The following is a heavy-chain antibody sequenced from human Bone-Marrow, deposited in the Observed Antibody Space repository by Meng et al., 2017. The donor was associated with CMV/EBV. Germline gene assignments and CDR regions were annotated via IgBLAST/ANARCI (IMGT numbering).Heavy chain of an antibody. CDR2: ISHDGNTK. CDR3: AKDLGNGWYSGRFDY. V-gene: IGHV3-30-3*02. D-gene: IGHD6-19*01. J-gene: IGHJ4*02. CDR1: GFTVSTYA. Sequence: SGFTVSTYAMHWVRQAPGKGLEWVALISHDGNTKYYADSVKGQFTISRDNPRNTLYLQMNSLRAEDTAVYYCAKDLGNGWYSGRFDYWGQGSLVTVSS.